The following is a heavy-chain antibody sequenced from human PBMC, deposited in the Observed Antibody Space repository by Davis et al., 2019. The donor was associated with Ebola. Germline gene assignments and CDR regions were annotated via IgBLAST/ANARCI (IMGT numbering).Heavy chain of an antibody. CDR1: GFTFSSYG. CDR3: AKPFYGSGSYYDY. CDR2: ISYDGSNK. Sequence: PGGSLRLSCAASGFTFSSYGMHWVRQAPGKGLEWVAVISYDGSNKYYADSVKGRFTISRDNSKNTLYLQMNSLRAEDTAVHYCAKPFYGSGSYYDYWGQGTLVTVSS. V-gene: IGHV3-30*18. D-gene: IGHD3-10*01. J-gene: IGHJ4*02.